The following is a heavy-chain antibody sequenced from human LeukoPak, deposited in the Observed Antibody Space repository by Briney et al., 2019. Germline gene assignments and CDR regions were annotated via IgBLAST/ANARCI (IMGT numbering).Heavy chain of an antibody. CDR1: GYTFTGYY. D-gene: IGHD1-26*01. J-gene: IGHJ4*02. V-gene: IGHV1-2*06. CDR2: INPNSGGT. Sequence: ASVKVSCRASGYTFTGYYMHWVRQAPGQGLEWMGRINPNSGGTNYARKFQGRVTMTRDTSISTAYTELSRLRSDDRAVYYCARGYSGSPYDYWGQGTLVTVSS. CDR3: ARGYSGSPYDY.